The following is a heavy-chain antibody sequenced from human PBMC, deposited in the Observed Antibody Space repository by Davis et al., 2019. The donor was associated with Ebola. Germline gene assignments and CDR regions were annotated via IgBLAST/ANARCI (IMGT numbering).Heavy chain of an antibody. CDR2: ISAYNGNT. CDR3: ARVCSGGSCYSRYYYYGMDV. Sequence: GESLKISCKASGYTFTSYGISWVRQAPGQGLEWMGWISAYNGNTNYAQKLQGRVTMTTDTSTSTAYMELRSLRSDDTAVYYCARVCSGGSCYSRYYYYGMDVWGQGTTVTVSS. V-gene: IGHV1-18*01. CDR1: GYTFTSYG. J-gene: IGHJ6*02. D-gene: IGHD2-15*01.